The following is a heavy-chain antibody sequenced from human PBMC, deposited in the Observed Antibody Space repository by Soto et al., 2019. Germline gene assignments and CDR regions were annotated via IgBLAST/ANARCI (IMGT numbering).Heavy chain of an antibody. CDR1: RFTFNIYS. V-gene: IGHV3-30-3*01. J-gene: IGHJ6*02. Sequence: GGSLRLSCAASRFTFNIYSMHWVRQAPGKGLEWLAVISYDGSNKYYADSVKGRFTISRDNSKNTLYLQMNSLRSEDTAVYYSASEVVVGRYRRDHDYGMDVWGQGTTVTVSS. CDR3: ASEVVVGRYRRDHDYGMDV. CDR2: ISYDGSNK. D-gene: IGHD3-16*02.